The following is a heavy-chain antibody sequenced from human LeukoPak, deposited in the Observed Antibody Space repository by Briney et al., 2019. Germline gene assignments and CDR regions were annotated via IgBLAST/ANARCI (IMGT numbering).Heavy chain of an antibody. CDR2: IYYSGST. Sequence: SETLSLTCTVSGGSISSYYWSWIRQPPGKGLEWIGYIYYSGSTNYNPSLKSRVTISVDTSKNQFSLKLSSVTAADTAVYYCATTGRAYCGGDCDPSAFDIWGQGTMVTVSS. CDR3: ATTGRAYCGGDCDPSAFDI. J-gene: IGHJ3*02. V-gene: IGHV4-59*08. CDR1: GGSISSYY. D-gene: IGHD2-21*02.